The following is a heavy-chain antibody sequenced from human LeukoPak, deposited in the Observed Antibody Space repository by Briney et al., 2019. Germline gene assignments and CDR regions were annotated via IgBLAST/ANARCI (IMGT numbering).Heavy chain of an antibody. CDR1: GDSISSSGYY. J-gene: IGHJ4*02. D-gene: IGHD3-9*01. V-gene: IGHV4-39*07. CDR3: GKTDIYFNPIDY. CDR2: IYSSGST. Sequence: PSETLSLTCTVSGDSISSSGYYWGWIRQPPGKGLEWIGSIYSSGSTYYNPSLTSRVTMSMDYSKNQFSLNVRFVTAADTAIYYCGKTDIYFNPIDYWGPGSLVTVSS.